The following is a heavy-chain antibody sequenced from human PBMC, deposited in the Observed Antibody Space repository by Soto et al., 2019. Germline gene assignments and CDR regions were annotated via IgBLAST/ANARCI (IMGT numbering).Heavy chain of an antibody. J-gene: IGHJ4*02. CDR3: ARSGDSFGFTDY. V-gene: IGHV4-59*01. CDR2: VFYKGNT. CDR1: GGSITGYY. D-gene: IGHD5-18*01. Sequence: QVQLQESGPGLVKPSETLSLTCTVSGGSITGYYWTWIRQPPGKGLEWIGYVFYKGNTNYNPSLKSRVTIAVDTSSNQFSRRLSSVTAADTAVYYCARSGDSFGFTDYWGQGTLVTVSS.